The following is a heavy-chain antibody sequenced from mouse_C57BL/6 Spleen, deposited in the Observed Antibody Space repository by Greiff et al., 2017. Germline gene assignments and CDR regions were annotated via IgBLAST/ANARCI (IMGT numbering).Heavy chain of an antibody. CDR2: IYPGSGST. J-gene: IGHJ2*01. CDR1: GYTFTSYW. CDR3: ARNFYYDYGPLFDY. D-gene: IGHD2-4*01. V-gene: IGHV1-55*01. Sequence: VQLQQSGAELVKPGASVKMSCKASGYTFTSYWITWVKQRPGQGLEWIGDIYPGSGSTNYNEKFKSKATLTVDTSSSTAYMQLSSLTSEDSAVYYCARNFYYDYGPLFDYWGQGTTLTVSS.